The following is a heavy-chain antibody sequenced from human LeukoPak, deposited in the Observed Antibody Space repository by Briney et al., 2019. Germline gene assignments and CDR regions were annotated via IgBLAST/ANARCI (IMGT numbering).Heavy chain of an antibody. V-gene: IGHV1-3*01. CDR1: GYTFTSYA. J-gene: IGHJ5*02. CDR3: GRERVLIVVVPAAIKCRFDP. Sequence: ASVKVSCKASGYTFTSYAMHWVRQAPGQRLEWMGWINAGNGNTKYSQKFQGRVTMTRDTSTSTAYMELSSLRSEDTAMYYCGRERVLIVVVPAAIKCRFDPWGQGTLVTVSS. CDR2: INAGNGNT. D-gene: IGHD2-2*02.